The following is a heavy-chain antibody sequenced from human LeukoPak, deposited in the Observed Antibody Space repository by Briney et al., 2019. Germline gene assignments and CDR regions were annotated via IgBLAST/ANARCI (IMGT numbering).Heavy chain of an antibody. CDR1: GGSISSGGYY. CDR2: IYYSGST. Sequence: SEPLSLTCTVSGGSISSGGYYWSWIRQHPGKGLEWIGYIYYSGSTYYNPSLKSRVTISVDTSKNQFSLKLSSVTAADTAVYYCARQAIQLWFDYWGQGTLVTVSS. V-gene: IGHV4-31*03. D-gene: IGHD5-18*01. J-gene: IGHJ5*01. CDR3: ARQAIQLWFDY.